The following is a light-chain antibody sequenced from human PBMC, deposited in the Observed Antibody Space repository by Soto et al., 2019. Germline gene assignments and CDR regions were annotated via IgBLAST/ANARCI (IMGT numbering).Light chain of an antibody. CDR1: QSIRNS. Sequence: DIQMTQSPSSLSASVGDRSSITCRARQSIRNSLNWYQQKPGKALKLLINAASILQSGIPSRFGGSGSGTDFTLTIRSLQPEASAPYYCQQSHSNAITFGQGTRLVIK. V-gene: IGKV1-39*01. CDR2: AAS. J-gene: IGKJ5*01. CDR3: QQSHSNAIT.